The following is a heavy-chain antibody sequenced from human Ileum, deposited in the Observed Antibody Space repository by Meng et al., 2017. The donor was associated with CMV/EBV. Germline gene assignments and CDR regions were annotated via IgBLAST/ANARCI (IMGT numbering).Heavy chain of an antibody. V-gene: IGHV4-34*01. Sequence: QVQLQQLGAGLLKPSEPPSLNLPCLGRSFSSYHWTWIRQPPGKGLEWIGEVTRSGSTNYNPSLKSRLIISLDTSTNQFSLKLNSVTAADTAIYYCARGSSQVWELLHYWGQGTLVTVSS. D-gene: IGHD1-26*01. CDR3: ARGSSQVWELLHY. J-gene: IGHJ4*02. CDR1: GRSFSSYH. CDR2: VTRSGST.